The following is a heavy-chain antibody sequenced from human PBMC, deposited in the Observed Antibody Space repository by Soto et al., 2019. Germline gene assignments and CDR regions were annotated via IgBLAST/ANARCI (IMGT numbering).Heavy chain of an antibody. CDR1: GYTLTNYG. CDR2: IIPIFGTA. CDR3: ARTAPYYGDYGQPGDDI. V-gene: IGHV1-69*06. Sequence: SVKVSCKASGYTLTNYGISWVRQAPGQGLEWMGGIIPIFGTANYAQKFQGRVTITADKSTSTAYMELSSLRSEDTAVYYCARTAPYYGDYGQPGDDIWGQGTMVTVS. D-gene: IGHD4-17*01. J-gene: IGHJ3*02.